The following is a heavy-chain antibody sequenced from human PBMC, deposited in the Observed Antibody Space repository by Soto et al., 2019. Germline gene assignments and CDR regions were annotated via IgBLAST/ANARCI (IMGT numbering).Heavy chain of an antibody. CDR2: ISWDGGST. J-gene: IGHJ4*02. Sequence: EVQLVESGGVVVQPGGSLRLSCAASGFTFDDYTMHWVRQAPGKGLEWVSLISWDGGSTYYADSVKGRFTISRDNSKNSLYLQMNSLRTEDTTLYYCAKDSFPSPGINWVKGSSPQYYFDYWGQGTLVTVSS. D-gene: IGHD6-13*01. CDR1: GFTFDDYT. V-gene: IGHV3-43*01. CDR3: AKDSFPSPGINWVKGSSPQYYFDY.